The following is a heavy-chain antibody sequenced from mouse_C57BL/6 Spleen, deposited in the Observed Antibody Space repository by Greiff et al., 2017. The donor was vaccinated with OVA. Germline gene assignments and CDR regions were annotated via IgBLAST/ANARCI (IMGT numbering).Heavy chain of an antibody. CDR2: IDPSDSCT. CDR1: GYTFTSYW. J-gene: IGHJ3*01. Sequence: VQLQQSGAELVKPGASVKLPCKASGYTFTSYWMQWVKQRPGQGLEWIGDIDPSDSCTNYNQKFKGKATLTVDTSSSTAYMQLSSLTSEDTAVYYCARSDYDYDLFAYWGQGTLVTVSA. CDR3: ARSDYDYDLFAY. V-gene: IGHV1-50*01. D-gene: IGHD2-4*01.